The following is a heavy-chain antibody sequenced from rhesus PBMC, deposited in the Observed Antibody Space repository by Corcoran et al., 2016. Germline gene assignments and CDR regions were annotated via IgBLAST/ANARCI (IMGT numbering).Heavy chain of an antibody. D-gene: IGHD3-16*01. V-gene: IGHV4-127*01. CDR3: ARVEMHYSGSYYFDY. CDR1: GYSISSGYG. CDR2: IGGSSGST. Sequence: QVQLQESGPGLGKPSETLSLTCAVSGYSISSGYGWSWIRQPLGRGPEWIGYIGGSSGSTNYNPALKSRVTISKDTSKNQFSLKLSSVTAADTAVYYCARVEMHYSGSYYFDYWGQGVLVTVSS. J-gene: IGHJ4*01.